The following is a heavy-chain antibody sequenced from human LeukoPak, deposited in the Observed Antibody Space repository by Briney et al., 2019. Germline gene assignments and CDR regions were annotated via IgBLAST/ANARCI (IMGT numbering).Heavy chain of an antibody. J-gene: IGHJ4*02. V-gene: IGHV3-21*04. D-gene: IGHD2-21*02. CDR1: GFTFSSYS. Sequence: GGSLRLACAASGFTFSSYSMNWVRQAPGKGLEWVSCINTYSSTIYYTDSVKGRFTISRDNSKNTLYLQMNSLRAEDTAVYYCARDLGDPTDYWGQGTLVTVSS. CDR2: INTYSSTI. CDR3: ARDLGDPTDY.